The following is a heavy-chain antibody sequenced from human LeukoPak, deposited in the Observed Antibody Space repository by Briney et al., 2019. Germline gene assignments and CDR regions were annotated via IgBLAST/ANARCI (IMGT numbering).Heavy chain of an antibody. CDR2: IYTSGST. Sequence: SETLSLTCTVSGGSISSGSYYWSWIRQPAGKGLEWIGRIYTSGSTNYNPSLKSRVTISVDTSKNQFSLKLSSVTAADTAVYYCARDRDFSGSTGYWGQGTLVTVSS. J-gene: IGHJ4*02. CDR3: ARDRDFSGSTGY. D-gene: IGHD1-26*01. CDR1: GGSISSGSYY. V-gene: IGHV4-61*02.